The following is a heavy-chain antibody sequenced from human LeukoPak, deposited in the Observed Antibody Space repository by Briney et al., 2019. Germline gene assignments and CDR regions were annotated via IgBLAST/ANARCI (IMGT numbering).Heavy chain of an antibody. Sequence: SVKVSCKASGGTFSSYAFSWVRQAPGQGLEWMGGIIPIFGVANSAQKFQGRVTITADKSTSTAYMELSSLRSEDTAVYYCAREDEGGYYDSSGSWFDPWGQGTLVTVSS. D-gene: IGHD3-22*01. CDR2: IIPIFGVA. V-gene: IGHV1-69*10. CDR3: AREDEGGYYDSSGSWFDP. CDR1: GGTFSSYA. J-gene: IGHJ5*02.